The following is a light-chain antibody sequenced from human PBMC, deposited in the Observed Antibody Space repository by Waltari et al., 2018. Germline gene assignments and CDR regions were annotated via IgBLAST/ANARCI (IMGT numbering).Light chain of an antibody. CDR1: SGSLSTTSY. CDR2: KAN. J-gene: IGLJ3*02. CDR3: ALYMGSGIWV. V-gene: IGLV8-61*01. Sequence: QTVVTQEPSLSVSPGGTVTLTCALSSGSLSTTSYATWYQQTPGQAPRILVYKANARSSGVPDRFSGSILGNTAALSITGAQADDESDYYCALYMGSGIWVFGGGTRLTVL.